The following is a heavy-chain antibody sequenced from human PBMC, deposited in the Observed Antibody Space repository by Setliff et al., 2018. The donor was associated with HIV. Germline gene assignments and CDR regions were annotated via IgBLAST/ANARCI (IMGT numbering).Heavy chain of an antibody. J-gene: IGHJ6*03. CDR2: ITSSSTYI. D-gene: IGHD6-19*01. Sequence: GGSLRLSCEASESTFYAMNWVRQAPGKGLEWVSSITSSSTYIYYADSVKGRFTISRDNAKNSLYLQMNSLRAEDTAVYYCAGVWEGWFHYSYYYYMDVWGKGTTVTVSS. CDR1: ESTFYA. V-gene: IGHV3-21*01. CDR3: AGVWEGWFHYSYYYYMDV.